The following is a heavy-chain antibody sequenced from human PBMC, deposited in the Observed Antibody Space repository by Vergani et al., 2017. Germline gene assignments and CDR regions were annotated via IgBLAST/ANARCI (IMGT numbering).Heavy chain of an antibody. CDR3: ARGRYSSSSPGGWFDP. J-gene: IGHJ5*02. Sequence: QVQLQESGPGLVKPSETLSLTCTVSGGSISSYYWSWIRQPPGKGLEWMGYRYYSGSTNYNPSLKSRVTISVDTSKNQFSLKLSSVTAADPAVYYCARGRYSSSSPGGWFDPWGQGTLVTVSS. V-gene: IGHV4-59*01. CDR2: RYYSGST. CDR1: GGSISSYY. D-gene: IGHD6-13*01.